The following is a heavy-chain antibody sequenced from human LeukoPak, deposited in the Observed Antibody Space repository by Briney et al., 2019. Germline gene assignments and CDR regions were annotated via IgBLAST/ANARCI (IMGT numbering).Heavy chain of an antibody. V-gene: IGHV4-34*01. D-gene: IGHD6-6*01. CDR1: GGSFSGNY. CDR3: AKEQLVDPWFDP. J-gene: IGHJ5*02. CDR2: INHSGST. Sequence: SETLSLACAVYGGSFSGNYWSWIRQPPGKGLEWIGEINHSGSTNYNPSLKSRVTISVDTSKNQFSLKLSSVTAADTAVYYCAKEQLVDPWFDPWGQGTLVTVSS.